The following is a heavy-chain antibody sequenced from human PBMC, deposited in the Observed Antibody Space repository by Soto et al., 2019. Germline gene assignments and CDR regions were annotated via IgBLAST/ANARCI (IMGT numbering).Heavy chain of an antibody. Sequence: QVQLQESGPGLVKPSQTLSLTCTVSGGSISSGGYYWSWIRQHPGKGLEWIGYIYYSGSTYYNPSLKSRVTISVDTSKNQFSLKLSSVTAADTAVYYCARALKRITMIVVVMDDAFDIWGQGTMVTVSS. J-gene: IGHJ3*02. V-gene: IGHV4-31*03. CDR2: IYYSGST. CDR1: GGSISSGGYY. CDR3: ARALKRITMIVVVMDDAFDI. D-gene: IGHD3-22*01.